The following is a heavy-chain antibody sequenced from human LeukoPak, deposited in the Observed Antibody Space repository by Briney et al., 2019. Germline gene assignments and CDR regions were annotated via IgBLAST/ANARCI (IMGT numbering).Heavy chain of an antibody. Sequence: SETLSLTCAVHGGSFSGYYWTWIRQPPGKGLEWIGSIYYSGSTYYNPSLKSRVTISVDTSKNQFSLKLSSVTAADTAVYYCASTIVVVPAAIPSGDRFFDYWGQGTLVTVSS. CDR3: ASTIVVVPAAIPSGDRFFDY. CDR1: GGSFSGYY. J-gene: IGHJ4*02. CDR2: IYYSGST. D-gene: IGHD2-2*02. V-gene: IGHV4-34*01.